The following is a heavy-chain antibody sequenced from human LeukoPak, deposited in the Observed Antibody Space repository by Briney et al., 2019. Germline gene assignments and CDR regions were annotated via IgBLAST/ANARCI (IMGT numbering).Heavy chain of an antibody. J-gene: IGHJ4*02. CDR1: GYSFSSYW. Sequence: PGESLKISCKGSGYSFSSYWITWVRQMPGKGLEWMGRIDPRDSDTNYSPSLQGHLTVSADKSIRPAYLQWSSLKASDTAMYYCASLGYSRGYYGEAYWGQGTLVTVSS. CDR2: IDPRDSDT. V-gene: IGHV5-10-1*01. CDR3: ASLGYSRGYYGEAY. D-gene: IGHD3-22*01.